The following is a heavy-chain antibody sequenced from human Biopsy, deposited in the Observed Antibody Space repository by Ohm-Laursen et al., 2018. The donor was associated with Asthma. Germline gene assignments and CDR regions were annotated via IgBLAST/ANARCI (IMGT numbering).Heavy chain of an antibody. CDR1: GYTFIGYH. D-gene: IGHD7-27*01. CDR3: ARGQKSPGDRWFDP. J-gene: IGHJ5*02. Sequence: SVNLSCKTSGYTFIGYHIHWVRQAPGQGIEWMGRINPNSGGTNYAQKFEGRVTMTSDTSISTAYMELSRLRSDDTALYYCARGQKSPGDRWFDPWGQGTLVTVSS. V-gene: IGHV1-2*06. CDR2: INPNSGGT.